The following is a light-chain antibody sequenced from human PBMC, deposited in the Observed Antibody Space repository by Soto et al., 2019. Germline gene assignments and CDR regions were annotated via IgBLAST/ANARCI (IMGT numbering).Light chain of an antibody. CDR1: QGIGND. Sequence: DIQMTQSPSSLSASVGDRVTITCRASQGIGNDLGWYQEKPGKAPKRLIYGASSLQSGVPSRFGGSGSGTEFNLTISSLQTEDLATDYCLQHKSYPWKCGQGTKVEIK. V-gene: IGKV1-17*01. J-gene: IGKJ1*01. CDR3: LQHKSYPWK. CDR2: GAS.